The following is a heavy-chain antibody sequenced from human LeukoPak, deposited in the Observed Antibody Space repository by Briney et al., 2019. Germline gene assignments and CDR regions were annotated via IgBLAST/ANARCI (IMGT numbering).Heavy chain of an antibody. J-gene: IGHJ5*02. D-gene: IGHD3-22*01. CDR1: GGSISSYY. Sequence: NPSETLSLTCAVSGGSISSYYWSWIRQPPGKGLEWIGYIYYSGSTNYNPSLKSRVTISVDTSKNQFSLKLSSVTAADTAVYYCARAHHDSSGYYYVRWFDPWGQGTLVTVSS. V-gene: IGHV4-59*01. CDR3: ARAHHDSSGYYYVRWFDP. CDR2: IYYSGST.